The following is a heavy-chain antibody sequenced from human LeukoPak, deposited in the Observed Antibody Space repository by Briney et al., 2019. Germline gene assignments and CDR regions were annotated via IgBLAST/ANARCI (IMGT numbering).Heavy chain of an antibody. CDR2: IWHDGSNK. V-gene: IGHV3-33*06. J-gene: IGHJ4*02. CDR1: GFTFSNYG. Sequence: GGSLRLSCATSGFTFSNYGMHWVRQAPGKGLEWVAVIWHDGSNKYYADSVKGRFIISRDNSKNTLYLQMNSLRVEDTAVYYCANNFDYWGQGTLVTVSS. CDR3: ANNFDY.